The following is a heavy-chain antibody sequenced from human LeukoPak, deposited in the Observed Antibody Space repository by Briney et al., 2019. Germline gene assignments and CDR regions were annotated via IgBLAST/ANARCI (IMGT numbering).Heavy chain of an antibody. D-gene: IGHD5-18*01. J-gene: IGHJ6*02. CDR3: AKDSRIQPWLPIKYYYYYYGMDV. V-gene: IGHV3-23*01. Sequence: GGSLRLSCAASGFTFSSYAMSWVRQAPGKGLEWVSAISGSGGSTYYADSVKGRFTISRDNSKNTLYLQMNSLRAEDTAVYYCAKDSRIQPWLPIKYYYYYYGMDVWGQGTTVTVSS. CDR2: ISGSGGST. CDR1: GFTFSSYA.